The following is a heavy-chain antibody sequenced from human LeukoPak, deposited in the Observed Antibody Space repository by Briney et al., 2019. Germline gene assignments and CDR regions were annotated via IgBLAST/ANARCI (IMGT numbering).Heavy chain of an antibody. CDR1: GFTFSSYA. D-gene: IGHD3-10*01. Sequence: PGGSLRLSCAASGFTFSSYAMHWVRQAPGKGLEWVAVISYDGSNKYYADSAKGRFTISRDNSKNTLYLQMNSLRAEDTAVYYCASLYGSGSYYLYYWGQGTLVTVSS. V-gene: IGHV3-30-3*01. J-gene: IGHJ4*02. CDR3: ASLYGSGSYYLYY. CDR2: ISYDGSNK.